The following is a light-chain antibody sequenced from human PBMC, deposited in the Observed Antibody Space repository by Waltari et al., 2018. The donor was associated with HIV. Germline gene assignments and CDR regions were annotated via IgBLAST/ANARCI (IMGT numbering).Light chain of an antibody. Sequence: EIVMTQSPAALSVSPGERAPLSCRASQSVSSNLAWYQQNPGQAPRLLIYGASTRATGIPVRFSGSGSGTEFTLTISSLQSEDFAVYYCQQYNYLFTFGPGTKVDIK. J-gene: IGKJ3*01. V-gene: IGKV3-15*01. CDR3: QQYNYLFT. CDR2: GAS. CDR1: QSVSSN.